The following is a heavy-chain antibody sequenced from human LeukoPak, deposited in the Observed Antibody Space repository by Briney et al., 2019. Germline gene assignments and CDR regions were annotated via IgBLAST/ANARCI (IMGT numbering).Heavy chain of an antibody. Sequence: PGGSLRLSCAAFGFPFSDYAMTWVRQTPGKGLEWVSVISGGGDSADYADSMKGRFTISRDNSKNTLYLQMYSLRAEDTALYYCAKLGCTGTICYANYWGQGTLVTVSS. D-gene: IGHD2-2*01. CDR1: GFPFSDYA. J-gene: IGHJ4*02. CDR3: AKLGCTGTICYANY. V-gene: IGHV3-23*01. CDR2: ISGGGDSA.